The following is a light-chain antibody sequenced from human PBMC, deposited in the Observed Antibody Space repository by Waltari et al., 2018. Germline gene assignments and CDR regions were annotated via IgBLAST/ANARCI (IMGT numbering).Light chain of an antibody. CDR2: AVT. Sequence: QSALPQPPPAPGPPGQPAPLPCTGTSSAVGFYDYVPGYQQRPGKAPKLIIFAVTERPSGVPDRFSGSKSGNTASLTVFGLQTEDEGTYYCGSYAGSKILLFGGGTELTVL. CDR3: GSYAGSKILL. J-gene: IGLJ3*02. CDR1: SSAVGFYDY. V-gene: IGLV2-8*01.